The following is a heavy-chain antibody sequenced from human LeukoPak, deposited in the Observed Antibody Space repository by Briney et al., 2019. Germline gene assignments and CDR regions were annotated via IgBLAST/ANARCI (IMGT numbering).Heavy chain of an antibody. CDR3: AGNYDSSGYYYSGYDY. D-gene: IGHD3-22*01. Sequence: GSSVKVSCKASGGTFSSYAISWVRQAPGQGLEWMGGIIPIFGTANYAQKFQGRVTITADESTSTAYMELSSLRSEDTAVYYCAGNYDSSGYYYSGYDYWGQGTLVTVSP. J-gene: IGHJ4*02. CDR1: GGTFSSYA. CDR2: IIPIFGTA. V-gene: IGHV1-69*01.